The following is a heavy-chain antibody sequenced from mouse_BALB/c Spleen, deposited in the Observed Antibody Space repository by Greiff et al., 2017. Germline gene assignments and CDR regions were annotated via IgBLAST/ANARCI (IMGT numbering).Heavy chain of an antibody. V-gene: IGHV3-2*02. CDR1: GYSITSDYA. CDR3: ARDGYYYAMDY. CDR2: ISYSGST. Sequence: DVKLQESGPGLVKPSQSLSLTCTVTGYSITSDYAWNWIRQFPGNKLEWMGYISYSGSTSYNPSLKSRISITRDTSKNQFFLQLNSVTTEDTATYYCARDGYYYAMDYWGQGTSVTVSS. J-gene: IGHJ4*01. D-gene: IGHD2-3*01.